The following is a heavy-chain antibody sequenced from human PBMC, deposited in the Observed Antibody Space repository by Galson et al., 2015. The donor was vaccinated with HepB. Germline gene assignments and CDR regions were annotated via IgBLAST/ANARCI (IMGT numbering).Heavy chain of an antibody. D-gene: IGHD2-2*01. Sequence: ETLSLTCAVSGDSISSSSYYWGWIRQPPGKGLEWIASVHSSGSTNYNPSLKSRVTISVDTSKNQFSLKVNSVTAADTAMYYCAVGYCSTSRCYPWGQGTLVTVSS. J-gene: IGHJ5*02. CDR1: GDSISSSSYY. CDR2: VHSSGST. CDR3: AVGYCSTSRCYP. V-gene: IGHV4-39*01.